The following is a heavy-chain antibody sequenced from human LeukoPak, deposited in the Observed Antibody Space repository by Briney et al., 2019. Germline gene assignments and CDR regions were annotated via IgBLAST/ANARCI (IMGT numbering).Heavy chain of an antibody. J-gene: IGHJ4*02. V-gene: IGHV4-59*01. CDR3: ARDGGPPGFDY. D-gene: IGHD3-16*01. CDR2: IYYSGSN. Sequence: PSETLSLTSTVSGGSISSYYWSWIRQPPGEGLEWIGYIYYSGSNNYNPSLKSRVTISVDTSKNQFSLKLSSVTAADTAVYYCARDGGPPGFDYWGQGTLVTVSS. CDR1: GGSISSYY.